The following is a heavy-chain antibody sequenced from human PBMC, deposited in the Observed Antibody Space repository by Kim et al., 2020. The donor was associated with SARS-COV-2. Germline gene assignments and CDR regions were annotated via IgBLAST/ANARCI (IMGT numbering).Heavy chain of an antibody. CDR1: GFTFSNAW. V-gene: IGHV3-15*01. CDR3: TTDFDDSTGDAFDI. D-gene: IGHD3-22*01. CDR2: IKSKTDGGTT. J-gene: IGHJ3*02. Sequence: GGSLRLSCAASGFTFSNAWMSWVRQAPGKGLEWVGRIKSKTDGGTTDYAAPVKGRFTISRDDSKNTLYLQMNSLKTEDTAVYYCTTDFDDSTGDAFDIWGQGTMVTVSS.